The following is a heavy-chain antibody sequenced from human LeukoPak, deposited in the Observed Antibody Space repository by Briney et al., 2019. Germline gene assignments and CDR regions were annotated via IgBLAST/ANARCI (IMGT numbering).Heavy chain of an antibody. CDR1: GGSISSSNW. Sequence: SGTLSLTCAVSGGSISSSNWWSWVRQPPGKGLEWIGEIYHSGSTNYNPSLKSRVTISVDKSKNQFSLKLSSVTAADTAVYYCAREAGVRGVITPLGYFDYWGQGTLVTVSS. CDR2: IYHSGST. CDR3: AREAGVRGVITPLGYFDY. J-gene: IGHJ4*02. V-gene: IGHV4-4*02. D-gene: IGHD3-10*01.